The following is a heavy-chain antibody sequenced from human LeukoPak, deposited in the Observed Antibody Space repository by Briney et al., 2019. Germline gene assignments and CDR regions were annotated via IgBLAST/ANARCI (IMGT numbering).Heavy chain of an antibody. J-gene: IGHJ3*02. CDR1: GFTFSSYE. D-gene: IGHD1-26*01. CDR3: ARAPVGATFDAFDI. V-gene: IGHV3-48*03. CDR2: ISSSGSTI. Sequence: PGGSLRLSCAASGFTFSSYEMNWVRQAPGKGLEWVSYISSSGSTIYYADSVKGRFTISRDNAKNSLYLQMNSLRAEDTAVYYCARAPVGATFDAFDIGGQGTMVSVSS.